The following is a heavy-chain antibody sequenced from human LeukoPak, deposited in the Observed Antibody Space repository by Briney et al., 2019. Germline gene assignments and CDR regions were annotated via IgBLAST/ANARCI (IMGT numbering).Heavy chain of an antibody. D-gene: IGHD6-6*01. CDR1: GYTFTRHY. CDR3: ASGSREYSSSSSFDY. Sequence: SDTVSCKASGYTFTRHYMLLLRQDPGQGLEGMGWINPNSGGTNYAQKFQGRVTMTRDTSISTAYMELSRLRSDDTAVYYCASGSREYSSSSSFDYWGQGTLVTVS. CDR2: INPNSGGT. J-gene: IGHJ4*02. V-gene: IGHV1-2*02.